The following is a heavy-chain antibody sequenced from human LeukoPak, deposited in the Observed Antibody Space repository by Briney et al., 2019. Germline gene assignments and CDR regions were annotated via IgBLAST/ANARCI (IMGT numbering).Heavy chain of an antibody. CDR3: ARHGVYSSSWYNFDY. J-gene: IGHJ4*02. D-gene: IGHD6-13*01. Sequence: SETLSLTCTVSGGSISSYYWSWIRQPPGKGLEWIGYIYYSGSTNYNPSLKSRVTISVDTSKNQFSLKLSSVTAADTAVYYCARHGVYSSSWYNFDYWGQGALVTVSS. CDR1: GGSISSYY. V-gene: IGHV4-59*08. CDR2: IYYSGST.